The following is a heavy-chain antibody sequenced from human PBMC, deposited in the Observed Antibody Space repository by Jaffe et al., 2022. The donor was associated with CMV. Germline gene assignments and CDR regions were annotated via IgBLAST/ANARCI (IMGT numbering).Heavy chain of an antibody. Sequence: EVQLVESGGGLIQPGGSLRLSCAASGFTVSSNYMSWVRQAPGKGLEWVSVIYSGGSTYYADSVKGRFTISRDNSKNTLYLQMNSLRAEDTAVYYCARRVEHAMVQFDYWGQGTLVTVSS. CDR1: GFTVSSNY. CDR3: ARRVEHAMVQFDY. D-gene: IGHD2-8*02. CDR2: IYSGGST. V-gene: IGHV3-53*01. J-gene: IGHJ4*02.